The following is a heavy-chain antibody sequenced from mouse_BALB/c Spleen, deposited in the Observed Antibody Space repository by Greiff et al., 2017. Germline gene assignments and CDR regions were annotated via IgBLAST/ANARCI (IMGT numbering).Heavy chain of an antibody. CDR3: ARSGVMRAMDY. CDR1: GFTFSSFG. CDR2: ISSGSSTI. Sequence: EVHLVESGGGLVQPGGSRKLSCAASGFTFSSFGMHWVRQAPEKGLEWVAYISSGSSTIYYADTVKGRFTISRDNPKNTLFLQMTSLRSEDTAMYYCARSGVMRAMDYWGQGTSVTVSS. J-gene: IGHJ4*01. V-gene: IGHV5-17*02. D-gene: IGHD2-3*01.